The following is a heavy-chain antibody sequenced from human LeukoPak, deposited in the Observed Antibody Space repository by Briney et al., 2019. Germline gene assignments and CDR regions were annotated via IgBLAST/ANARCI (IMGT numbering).Heavy chain of an antibody. D-gene: IGHD4-17*01. CDR1: GGTFSSYA. CDR2: IIPIFGTA. V-gene: IGHV1-69*05. J-gene: IGHJ5*02. CDR3: ARELYGDYGSPWFDP. Sequence: SVKVSCKASGGTFSSYAISWVRQAPGQGLEWMGGIIPIFGTANYAQNFQGRVTITTDKSTSTAYMEPSSLRSEDTAVYYCARELYGDYGSPWFDPWGQGTLVTVSS.